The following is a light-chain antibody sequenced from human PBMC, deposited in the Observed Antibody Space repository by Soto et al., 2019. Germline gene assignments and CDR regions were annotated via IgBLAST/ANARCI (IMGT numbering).Light chain of an antibody. CDR2: NNN. V-gene: IGLV1-44*01. CDR3: AAWDDSLNGLV. CDR1: SSNIGSNT. Sequence: QAVVTQPPSASGTPGQRVTISCSGSSSNIGSNTVNWYQQLPGTAPKLLIYNNNQRPSGVPDRFSGCKSGTSASLAISGLQSEDEADYYCAAWDDSLNGLVFGTGTKLTVL. J-gene: IGLJ1*01.